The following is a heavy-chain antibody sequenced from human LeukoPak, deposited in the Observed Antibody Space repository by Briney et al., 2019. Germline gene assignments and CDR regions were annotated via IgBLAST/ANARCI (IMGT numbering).Heavy chain of an antibody. V-gene: IGHV3-23*01. D-gene: IGHD2-2*01. Sequence: PGGSLRLSCAASGFTFSSYAMSWVRQAPGKGLEWDSAISGSGGSTYYADSVKGRFTISRDNSKNTLYLQMNSLRAEDTAVYYCAKDGRLGYCSSTSCYLNYWGQGTLVTVSS. CDR2: ISGSGGST. J-gene: IGHJ4*02. CDR1: GFTFSSYA. CDR3: AKDGRLGYCSSTSCYLNY.